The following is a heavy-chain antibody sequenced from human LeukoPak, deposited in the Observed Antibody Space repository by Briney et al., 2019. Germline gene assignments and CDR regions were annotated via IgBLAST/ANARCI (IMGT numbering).Heavy chain of an antibody. Sequence: ASVKVSCKASGYTFTGYYMHWVRQAPGKGLEWMGGFDPEDGETIYAQKFQGRVTMTEDTSTDTAYVELSSLRSEDTAVYYCATGLFFQVDTAMATVPYFDYWGQGTLVTVSS. CDR3: ATGLFFQVDTAMATVPYFDY. V-gene: IGHV1-24*01. CDR2: FDPEDGET. CDR1: GYTFTGYY. D-gene: IGHD5-18*01. J-gene: IGHJ4*02.